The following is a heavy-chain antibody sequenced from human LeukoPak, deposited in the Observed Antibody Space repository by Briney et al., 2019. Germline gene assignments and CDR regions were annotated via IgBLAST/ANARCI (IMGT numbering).Heavy chain of an antibody. J-gene: IGHJ6*03. CDR1: GGSFSGYY. CDR3: ARGTIAVAGTDYYYYYMDV. D-gene: IGHD6-19*01. CDR2: INHSGST. V-gene: IGHV4-34*01. Sequence: SETLSLTCAVYGGSFSGYYWSWIRQPPGKGLEWIGEINHSGSTNYNPSLKSRVTISVDTSKNQFSLKLSSVTAADTAVYYCARGTIAVAGTDYYYYYMDVWGKGTTVTVSS.